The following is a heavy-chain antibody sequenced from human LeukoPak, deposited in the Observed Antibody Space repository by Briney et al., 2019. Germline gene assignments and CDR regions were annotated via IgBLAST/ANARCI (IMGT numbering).Heavy chain of an antibody. CDR1: GGSISSSSYY. Sequence: SETLSLTCTVSGGSISSSSYYWGRIRQPPGKGLEWIGVIYYSGSTYNNPSLTSRVTISVDTSKNQFSLKLSSVTAADTAVYYCARRAVEMATNRYYYYYMDVWGKGTTVTVSS. CDR3: ARRAVEMATNRYYYYYMDV. CDR2: IYYSGST. D-gene: IGHD5-24*01. J-gene: IGHJ6*03. V-gene: IGHV4-39*01.